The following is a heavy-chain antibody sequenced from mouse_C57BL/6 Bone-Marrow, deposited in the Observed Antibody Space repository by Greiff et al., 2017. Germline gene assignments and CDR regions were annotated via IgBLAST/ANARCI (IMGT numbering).Heavy chain of an antibody. V-gene: IGHV1-52*01. CDR2: IDPSDSET. CDR1: GYTFTSYW. CDR3: ARGRFVWYFDV. J-gene: IGHJ1*03. Sequence: QVQLQQPGAELVRPGSSVKLSCKASGYTFTSYWMHWVKQRPIQGLEWIGNIDPSDSETHYNQKFKDKATLTVDKSSSTAYMQLSSLTSEDSAVYYCARGRFVWYFDVWGTGTTVTVSS.